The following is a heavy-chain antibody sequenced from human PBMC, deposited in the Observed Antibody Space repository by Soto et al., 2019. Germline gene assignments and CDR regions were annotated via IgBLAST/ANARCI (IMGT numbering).Heavy chain of an antibody. D-gene: IGHD5-12*01. V-gene: IGHV1-3*01. CDR3: ARDSRRKYSGYEIDY. Sequence: KFQGRVTITRDTSASTAYMELSSLRSEDTAVYYCARDSRRKYSGYEIDYWGQGTLVTVSS. J-gene: IGHJ4*02.